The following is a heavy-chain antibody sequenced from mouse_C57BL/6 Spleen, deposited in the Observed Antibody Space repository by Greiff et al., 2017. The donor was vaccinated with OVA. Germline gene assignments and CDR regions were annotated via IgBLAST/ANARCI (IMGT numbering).Heavy chain of an antibody. J-gene: IGHJ4*01. V-gene: IGHV1-50*01. CDR2: IDPSDSYT. CDR1: GYTFTSYW. CDR3: ARSVVARAMDY. Sequence: VQLQQPGAELVKPGASVKLSCKASGYTFTSYWMQWVKQRPGPGLEWIGEIDPSDSYTNYNQKFKGKATLTVDTSSSTAYMQLSSLTSEDSAVYYCARSVVARAMDYWGQGTSVTVSS. D-gene: IGHD1-1*01.